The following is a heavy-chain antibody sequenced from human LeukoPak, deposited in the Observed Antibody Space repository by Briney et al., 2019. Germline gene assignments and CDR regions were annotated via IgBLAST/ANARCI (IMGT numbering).Heavy chain of an antibody. CDR2: ISSLSGTR. D-gene: IGHD3-10*01. Sequence: GGSLRLSCAASGFTFSNYSMNWVRQAPGEGLEWVSYISSLSGTRYYADSVKGRFTISRDNAKNTLYLQMNSLRAEDTAVYYCAKGRKGLLFVRGVDFDYWGQGTLVTVSS. J-gene: IGHJ4*02. V-gene: IGHV3-48*01. CDR1: GFTFSNYS. CDR3: AKGRKGLLFVRGVDFDY.